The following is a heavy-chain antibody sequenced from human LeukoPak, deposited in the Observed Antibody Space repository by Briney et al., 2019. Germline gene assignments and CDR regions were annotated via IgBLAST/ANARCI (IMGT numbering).Heavy chain of an antibody. Sequence: PGGSLRLSCAASGFTFSSYEMNWVRQAPAKGLEWVSYISSSGSTIYYADSVKGRFTISRDNAKNSLYLQMNSLRAEDTAVYYCARAPHTMVRDAEDGEYYMDVWGKGTTVTISS. CDR2: ISSSGSTI. CDR1: GFTFSSYE. V-gene: IGHV3-48*03. CDR3: ARAPHTMVRDAEDGEYYMDV. D-gene: IGHD3-10*01. J-gene: IGHJ6*03.